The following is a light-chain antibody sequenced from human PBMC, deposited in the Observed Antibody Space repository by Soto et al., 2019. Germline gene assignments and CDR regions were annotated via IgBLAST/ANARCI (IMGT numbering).Light chain of an antibody. CDR2: KVS. J-gene: IGKJ4*01. Sequence: DVVMTQSPLSLPVTLGQPASISCRSSQSLVYSDGNTYLNWFQQRPGQSPRRIIYKVSNRDSGVPDRFSGSVSGTDFTLKISRVEAEDVGVYYCMQGTHWPPTFGGGNKVEIK. CDR3: MQGTHWPPT. V-gene: IGKV2-30*01. CDR1: QSLVYSDGNTY.